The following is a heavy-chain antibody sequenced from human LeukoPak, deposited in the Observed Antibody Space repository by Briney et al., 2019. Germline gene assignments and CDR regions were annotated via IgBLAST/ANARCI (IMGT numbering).Heavy chain of an antibody. J-gene: IGHJ4*02. Sequence: GASVKVSCKASGYTFTGYYMHWVRQAPGQGLEWMGWINPNSGGTNYAQKFQGRVTMTRDTSISTAYMELSRLRSDDTAVYYCARGGFLEWLPLVSLDYWGRGTLVTVSS. CDR1: GYTFTGYY. D-gene: IGHD3-3*01. CDR2: INPNSGGT. V-gene: IGHV1-2*02. CDR3: ARGGFLEWLPLVSLDY.